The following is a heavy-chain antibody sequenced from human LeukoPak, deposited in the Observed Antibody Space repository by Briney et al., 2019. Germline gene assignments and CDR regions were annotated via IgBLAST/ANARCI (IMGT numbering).Heavy chain of an antibody. D-gene: IGHD2-2*02. J-gene: IGHJ4*02. CDR1: GYTFTGYY. V-gene: IGHV1-2*02. Sequence: GASVKVSCKASGYTFTGYYMHWVRQAPGQGLEWMGWINPNSGGTNYAQKFQGRVTMTRDTSISTAYMELSRLRSDDTAVYYCARDARYCSSTSCYTPFDYWGQGTLVTVSS. CDR3: ARDARYCSSTSCYTPFDY. CDR2: INPNSGGT.